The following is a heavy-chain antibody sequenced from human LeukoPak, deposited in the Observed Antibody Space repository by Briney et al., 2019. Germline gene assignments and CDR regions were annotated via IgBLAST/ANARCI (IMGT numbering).Heavy chain of an antibody. J-gene: IGHJ6*03. CDR2: ISYDGSNK. CDR3: AKDSGTYWVDYYYMDV. D-gene: IGHD1-26*01. Sequence: GGSLRLSCAASGFTFSSYAVHWVRQAPGKGLEWVAFISYDGSNKYYADSVKGRFTISRDNSKNTLYLQMNSLRTEDTAVYCCAKDSGTYWVDYYYMDVWGKGTTVTVSS. V-gene: IGHV3-30-3*01. CDR1: GFTFSSYA.